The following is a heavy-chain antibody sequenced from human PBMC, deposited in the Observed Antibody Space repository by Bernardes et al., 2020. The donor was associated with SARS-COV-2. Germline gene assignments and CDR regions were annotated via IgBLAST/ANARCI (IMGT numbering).Heavy chain of an antibody. CDR3: ARRTGTARWLETWYFDQ. V-gene: IGHV5-51*01. CDR2: IYPGDSDT. J-gene: IGHJ4*02. D-gene: IGHD2-21*02. Sequence: GESLKISCKVSGYSFSTYWIGWVRQMPGKGLEWMGIIYPGDSDTRYSPSFQGQVAISADRSINTAYLQWSSLEASDTAMYYCARRTGTARWLETWYFDQWGQGTLVTVSA. CDR1: GYSFSTYW.